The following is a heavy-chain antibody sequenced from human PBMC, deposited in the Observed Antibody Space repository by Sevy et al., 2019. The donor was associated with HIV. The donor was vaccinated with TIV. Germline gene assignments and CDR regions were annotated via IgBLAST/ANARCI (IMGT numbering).Heavy chain of an antibody. CDR2: ISGSGGST. J-gene: IGHJ6*03. CDR1: GFTFSSYA. V-gene: IGHV3-23*01. Sequence: GGSLRLSCAASGFTFSSYAMSWVRQAPGKGLEWVSAISGSGGSTYYADSVKGRFTISRANSKNTLDLQLNSLRAEDAAVYYCAKKAGVGSRYYYYYMDVWGKGTTVTVSS. CDR3: AKKAGVGSRYYYYYMDV. D-gene: IGHD3-3*01.